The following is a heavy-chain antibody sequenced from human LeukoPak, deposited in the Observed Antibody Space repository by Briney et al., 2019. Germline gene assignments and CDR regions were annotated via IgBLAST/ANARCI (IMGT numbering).Heavy chain of an antibody. CDR3: ARDRVLGELSLGTFNY. D-gene: IGHD3-16*02. J-gene: IGHJ4*02. CDR1: GYTFTGYY. CDR2: INPNSGGT. V-gene: IGHV1-2*02. Sequence: ASVKVSCKASGYTFTGYYMHWVRQAPGQGLEWMGWINPNSGGTNYAQKFQGRVTMTRDTSISTAYMELSRLRSDDTAVYYCARDRVLGELSLGTFNYWGQGTLVTVSS.